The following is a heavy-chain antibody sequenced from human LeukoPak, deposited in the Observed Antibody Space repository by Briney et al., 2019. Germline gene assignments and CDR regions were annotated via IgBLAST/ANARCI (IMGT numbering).Heavy chain of an antibody. Sequence: PSQTLSLTCAVSGGSITSGSYAWSWIRQPPGKGLEWIGYIYHIGSTYYNPSLKSRVTISIDTSKNQFSLKLSSVTAADTAVYYCARDLVTVTKGFDIWGQGTMVSVSS. D-gene: IGHD4-17*01. CDR2: IYHIGST. V-gene: IGHV4-30-2*01. CDR3: ARDLVTVTKGFDI. CDR1: GGSITSGSYA. J-gene: IGHJ3*02.